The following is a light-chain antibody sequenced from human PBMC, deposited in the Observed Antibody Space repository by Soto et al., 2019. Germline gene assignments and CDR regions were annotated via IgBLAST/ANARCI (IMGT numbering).Light chain of an antibody. CDR2: IND. CDR3: ASWDDRLKGYV. V-gene: IGLV1-44*01. CDR1: RXNIGSNS. Sequence: QSVLTQPRSVSGTPGQRVIISCSGSRXNIGSNSVNWYQQLPGTAPKLLIYINDQRPSGVPDRFSGSTSGTSVSLAISGLQSEDEADYYCASWDDRLKGYVFGTGTKVTIL. J-gene: IGLJ1*01.